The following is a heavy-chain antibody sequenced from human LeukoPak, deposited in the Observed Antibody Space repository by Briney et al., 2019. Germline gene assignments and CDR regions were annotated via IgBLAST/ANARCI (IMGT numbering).Heavy chain of an antibody. J-gene: IGHJ5*02. CDR3: ARALKYSYGLDWFDP. V-gene: IGHV4-59*08. CDR1: GGCLSRYY. Sequence: SGTPCLTWPVSGGCLSRYYWSWIRQPPGKGLEWIGYIYYSGSTNYNPSLKSRVTISVDTSKNQFSLKLSSVTAADTAVYYCARALKYSYGLDWFDPWGQGTLVTVSS. D-gene: IGHD5-18*01. CDR2: IYYSGST.